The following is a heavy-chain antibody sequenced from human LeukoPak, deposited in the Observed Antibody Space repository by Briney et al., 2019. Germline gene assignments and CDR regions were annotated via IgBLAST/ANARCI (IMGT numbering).Heavy chain of an antibody. CDR1: GYTLTSYG. J-gene: IGHJ4*02. V-gene: IGHV1-18*01. Sequence: ASVKVSCKASGYTLTSYGISWVRRAPGQGLEWMGWISAYNGNTSYAQKLQGRVTMTTDTSTSTAYMELRSLRSDDTAVYYCARELDEYYFDYWGQGTLVTVSS. CDR2: ISAYNGNT. D-gene: IGHD3-3*02. CDR3: ARELDEYYFDY.